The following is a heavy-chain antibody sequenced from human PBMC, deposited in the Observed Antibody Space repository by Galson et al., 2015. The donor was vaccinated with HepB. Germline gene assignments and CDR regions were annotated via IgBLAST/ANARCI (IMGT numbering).Heavy chain of an antibody. CDR3: AKVGSSGYSLGY. Sequence: SLRLSCAASGFTFSSYGMHWVRQAPGKGLEWVAVISYDGSNKYYADSVKGRFTISRDNSKNTLYLQMNSLRAEDTAVYYCAKVGSSGYSLGYWGQGTLVTVSS. V-gene: IGHV3-30*18. J-gene: IGHJ4*02. CDR2: ISYDGSNK. CDR1: GFTFSSYG. D-gene: IGHD3-22*01.